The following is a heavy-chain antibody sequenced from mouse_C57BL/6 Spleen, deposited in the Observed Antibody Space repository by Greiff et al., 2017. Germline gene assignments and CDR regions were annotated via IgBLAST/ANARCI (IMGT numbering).Heavy chain of an antibody. Sequence: QVQLQQPGAELVKPGASVKMSCKASGYTFTSYWITWVKQRPGQGLEWIGDIYPGSGSTNYNEKFKSKATLTVDTSSSTAYMQLSSLTSEDSAVYYCASWDPYYSNSEAMDYWGQGTSVTVSS. CDR1: GYTFTSYW. V-gene: IGHV1-55*01. CDR3: ASWDPYYSNSEAMDY. CDR2: IYPGSGST. D-gene: IGHD2-5*01. J-gene: IGHJ4*01.